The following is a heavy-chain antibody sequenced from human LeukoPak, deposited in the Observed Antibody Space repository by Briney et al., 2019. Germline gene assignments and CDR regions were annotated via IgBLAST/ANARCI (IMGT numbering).Heavy chain of an antibody. V-gene: IGHV4-38-2*02. CDR2: IYPTGSA. Sequence: SETLSLTCVVSGYSLSSGYQWAWIRQSPGKGLEWIGSIYPTGSAHYNPSLQSRVTISVDTSNNQFSLRLNSVTAADTAIYYCARDPRWLTPDCTSTSCYENYFDPWGQGTLVTVSS. D-gene: IGHD2-2*01. CDR1: GYSLSSGYQ. J-gene: IGHJ5*02. CDR3: ARDPRWLTPDCTSTSCYENYFDP.